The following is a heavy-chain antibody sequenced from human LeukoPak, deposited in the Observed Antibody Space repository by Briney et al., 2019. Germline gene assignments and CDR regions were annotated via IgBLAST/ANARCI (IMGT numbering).Heavy chain of an antibody. J-gene: IGHJ3*02. D-gene: IGHD3-22*01. CDR1: GGTFSSYG. CDR3: ARSRTWYYYDSSGFPPYAFDI. V-gene: IGHV1-18*01. Sequence: ASVKVSCKASGGTFSSYGISWVRQAPGQGLEWMGWISAYNGNTNYAQKLQGRVTMTTDTSTSTAYMELRSLRSDDTAVYYCARSRTWYYYDSSGFPPYAFDIWGQGTMVTVSS. CDR2: ISAYNGNT.